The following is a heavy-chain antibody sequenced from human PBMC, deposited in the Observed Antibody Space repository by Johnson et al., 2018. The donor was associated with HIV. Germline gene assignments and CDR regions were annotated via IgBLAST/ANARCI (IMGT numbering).Heavy chain of an antibody. D-gene: IGHD3-16*01. CDR1: GFNFNTCG. V-gene: IGHV3-30*02. CDR2: ERYDGSNK. J-gene: IGHJ3*02. Sequence: QMLLVESGGGVVQPGGSLRLSCAASGFNFNTCGMHWVRQAPGKGLEWVAFERYDGSNKYYADSLRGRFNISRDNPKNTLYLQMNSLRAEDTGVYYCAKPPSMGADAFDIWGQGTMVTVSS. CDR3: AKPPSMGADAFDI.